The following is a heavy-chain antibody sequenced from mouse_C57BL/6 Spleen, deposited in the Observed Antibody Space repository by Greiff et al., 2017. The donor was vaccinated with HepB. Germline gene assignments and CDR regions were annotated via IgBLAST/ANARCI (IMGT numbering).Heavy chain of an antibody. Sequence: EVMLVESGGGLVQPGGSLSLSCAASGFTFTDYYMSWVRQPPGKALEWLGFIRNKANGYTTEYSASVMGRFTISRENSQSILYLQMNALRAEDSATYYCARYNPGYYFDYWGQGTTLTVSS. CDR1: GFTFTDYY. V-gene: IGHV7-3*01. CDR3: ARYNPGYYFDY. CDR2: IRNKANGYTT. J-gene: IGHJ2*01. D-gene: IGHD4-1*01.